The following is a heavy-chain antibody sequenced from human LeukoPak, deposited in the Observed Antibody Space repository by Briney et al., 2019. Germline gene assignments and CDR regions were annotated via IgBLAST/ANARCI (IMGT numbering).Heavy chain of an antibody. CDR1: GFTFSSYS. CDR3: AREGGTCYYDRSGYYPPPHYYYYMDV. CDR2: ISSSSSTI. J-gene: IGHJ6*03. Sequence: GGSLRLSCAASGFTFSSYSMNWVRQAPGKGLEWVSYISSSSSTIYYADSVTVRFTISRDNAKNSLYLHMNSLRAEDMAVYYCAREGGTCYYDRSGYYPPPHYYYYMDVWAKGPRSPSP. V-gene: IGHV3-48*04. D-gene: IGHD3-22*01.